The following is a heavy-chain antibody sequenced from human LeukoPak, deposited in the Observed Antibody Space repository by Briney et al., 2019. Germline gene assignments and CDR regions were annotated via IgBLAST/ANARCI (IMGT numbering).Heavy chain of an antibody. V-gene: IGHV4-38-2*02. CDR3: ARDGTVKTGDYFDY. Sequence: SETLSLTCAVSGYSISSGYYWGWIRQSPGKGLEWIGSVHHGGNNYYNPSLRSRVTMSVDTSKNQFSLKLSSVTAADTAVYYCARDGTVKTGDYFDYWGQGTLVTVSS. D-gene: IGHD4-17*01. J-gene: IGHJ4*02. CDR2: VHHGGNN. CDR1: GYSISSGYY.